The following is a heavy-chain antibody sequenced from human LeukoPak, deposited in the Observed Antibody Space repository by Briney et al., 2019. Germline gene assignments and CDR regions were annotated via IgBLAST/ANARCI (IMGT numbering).Heavy chain of an antibody. Sequence: AGGSLRLSCAASGFTFSSYAMHWVRQAPGKGLEWVAVISYDGSNKYYADSVKGRFTISRDNSKNTLYLQMNSLRAEDTAVYYCASPPDEEVLGYSSSWTAFDYWGQGTLVTVSS. CDR3: ASPPDEEVLGYSSSWTAFDY. J-gene: IGHJ4*02. CDR1: GFTFSSYA. V-gene: IGHV3-30-3*01. D-gene: IGHD6-13*01. CDR2: ISYDGSNK.